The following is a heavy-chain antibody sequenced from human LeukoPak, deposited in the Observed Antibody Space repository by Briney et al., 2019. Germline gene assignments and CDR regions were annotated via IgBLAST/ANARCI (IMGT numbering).Heavy chain of an antibody. V-gene: IGHV4-59*01. D-gene: IGHD2-15*01. CDR3: ARGSGGSCSSCWFDP. Sequence: SETLSLTCTVYGGSISSYYWSWIRQPPGKGLEWIGYIYYSGSTNYNPSLKSRVTISVDTSKNQFSLKLSSVTAADTAVYYCARGSGGSCSSCWFDPWGQGTLVTVSS. CDR2: IYYSGST. J-gene: IGHJ5*02. CDR1: GGSISSYY.